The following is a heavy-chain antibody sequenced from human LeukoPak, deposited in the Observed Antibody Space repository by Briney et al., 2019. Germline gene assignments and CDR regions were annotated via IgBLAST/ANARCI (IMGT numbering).Heavy chain of an antibody. D-gene: IGHD3-10*01. CDR2: INPNSGGT. CDR1: GYTFTGYY. CDR3: ASVTMVRGYLPAAEKNYYYYYGMDV. V-gene: IGHV1-2*02. J-gene: IGHJ6*02. Sequence: GASVRVSCKASGYTFTGYYMHWVRQAPGQGLEWMGWINPNSGGTNYAQKFQGRVTMTRDTSISTAYMELSRLRSDDTAVYYCASVTMVRGYLPAAEKNYYYYYGMDVWGQGTTVTVSS.